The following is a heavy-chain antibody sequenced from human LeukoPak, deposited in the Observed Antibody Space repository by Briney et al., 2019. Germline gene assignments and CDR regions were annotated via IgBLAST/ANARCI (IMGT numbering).Heavy chain of an antibody. J-gene: IGHJ6*03. CDR3: ARRSSSWYYYYYYYMDV. D-gene: IGHD6-13*01. CDR1: GGSISSYY. V-gene: IGHV4-34*01. Sequence: SETLSLTCTVSGGSISSYYWSWLRQPPGKGLEWIGEINHSGSTNYNPSLKSRVTISVDTSKNQFSLKLSSVTAADTAVYYCARRSSSWYYYYYYYMDVWGKGTTVTISS. CDR2: INHSGST.